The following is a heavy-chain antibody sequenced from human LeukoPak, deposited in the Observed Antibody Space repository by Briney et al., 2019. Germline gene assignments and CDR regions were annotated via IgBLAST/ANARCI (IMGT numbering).Heavy chain of an antibody. J-gene: IGHJ4*02. Sequence: GQSLKISCKGSGYSFPIYWIAWVRQMPGKGLEWMGIIYPGDSDTRYRPSFQGQITISADKSISTAYLQWSSLKASDTAMYYCARPGGLRLGELSVLRYWGQGTLVTVCS. CDR2: IYPGDSDT. CDR1: GYSFPIYW. CDR3: ARPGGLRLGELSVLRY. V-gene: IGHV5-51*01. D-gene: IGHD3-16*02.